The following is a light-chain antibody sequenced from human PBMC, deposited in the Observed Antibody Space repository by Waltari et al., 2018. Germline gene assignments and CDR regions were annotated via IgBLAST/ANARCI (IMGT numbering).Light chain of an antibody. V-gene: IGLV1-44*01. Sequence: QSVLTQPPSASGTPGQGVTISCSGSSSNIGSNTVSWYQQFPGPAPRLLMHTDNQRPSGFPDRFSGSKSGTSASLRISGLQSEDEAHYFCAAWDDSLNGRVFGGGTKVTVL. CDR1: SSNIGSNT. J-gene: IGLJ3*02. CDR2: TDN. CDR3: AAWDDSLNGRV.